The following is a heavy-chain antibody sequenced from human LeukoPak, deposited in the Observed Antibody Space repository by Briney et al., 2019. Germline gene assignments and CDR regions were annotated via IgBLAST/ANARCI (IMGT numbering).Heavy chain of an antibody. D-gene: IGHD3-10*01. Sequence: ASVKVSCKASGYTFTNNFMHWVRQAPGQGLEWMGIINPSGDNTWYAQKFQGRVTMTRDMATSTAYMELSSLRSEDTAVYYCATDVSIYYGSGSYLAHWGQGTLVTVSS. V-gene: IGHV1-46*01. CDR3: ATDVSIYYGSGSYLAH. CDR2: INPSGDNT. CDR1: GYTFTNNF. J-gene: IGHJ4*02.